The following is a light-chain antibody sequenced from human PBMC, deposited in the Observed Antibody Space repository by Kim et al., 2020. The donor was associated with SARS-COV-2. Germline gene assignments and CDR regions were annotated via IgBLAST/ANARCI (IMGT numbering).Light chain of an antibody. CDR3: CSYAGSSSWV. CDR2: EGS. CDR1: SSDVGSYNR. J-gene: IGLJ7*02. V-gene: IGLV2-23*01. Sequence: GQSITITCTGTSSDVGSYNRVTWYQKQPSKAPKRMIYEGSKRPSGVSNRFSGSKSGNTASLTISVLQAEDEADYYCCSYAGSSSWVYGGGTQLTA.